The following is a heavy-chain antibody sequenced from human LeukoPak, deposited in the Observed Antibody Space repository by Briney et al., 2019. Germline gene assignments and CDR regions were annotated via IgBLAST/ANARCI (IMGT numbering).Heavy chain of an antibody. J-gene: IGHJ4*02. CDR1: GFTFSNYG. V-gene: IGHV3-30*03. CDR2: ISYDGSKK. D-gene: IGHD3-3*01. CDR3: AREGLTMDGVLIISYFDY. Sequence: HPGGSLRLSCAASGFTFSNYGMNWVRQAPGKGLEWVAVISYDGSKKYYADSVKGRFTISRGNSKNTLYVQMNSLRAEDTAVYYCAREGLTMDGVLIISYFDYWGQGALVTVSS.